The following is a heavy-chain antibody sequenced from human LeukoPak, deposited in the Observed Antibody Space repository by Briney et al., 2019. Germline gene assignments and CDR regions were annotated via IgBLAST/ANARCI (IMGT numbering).Heavy chain of an antibody. CDR3: TAGTGRTDHDN. D-gene: IGHD1-14*01. CDR2: IKSQISGGTI. Sequence: PGGSLRLSCAASGFTFSSYWMSWVRQAPGKGLEWVGRIKSQISGGTIDYAAPVKGRFTISRDDSKNTLDLQMNSLKAEDTAVYYCTAGTGRTDHDNWGQGTLVTVSS. CDR1: GFTFSSYW. V-gene: IGHV3-15*05. J-gene: IGHJ4*02.